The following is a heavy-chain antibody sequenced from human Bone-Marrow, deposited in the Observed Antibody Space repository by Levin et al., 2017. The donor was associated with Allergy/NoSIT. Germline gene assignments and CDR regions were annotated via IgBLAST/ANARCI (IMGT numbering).Heavy chain of an antibody. CDR3: ARDLFIVDTALGGGSFDY. V-gene: IGHV3-30-3*01. CDR2: VSYEGSKK. CDR1: GFTFSTYT. J-gene: IGHJ4*02. Sequence: PGGSLRLSCAASGFTFSTYTMHWVRRTPAKGLEWLAVVSYEGSKKYYAPSVQGRFTISRDNSKNTLYLQMNSLRAEDTALYYCARDLFIVDTALGGGSFDYWGQGTLVTVSS. D-gene: IGHD5-18*01.